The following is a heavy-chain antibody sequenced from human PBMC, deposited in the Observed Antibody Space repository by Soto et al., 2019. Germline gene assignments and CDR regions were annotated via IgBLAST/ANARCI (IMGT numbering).Heavy chain of an antibody. J-gene: IGHJ4*02. Sequence: PSETLSLTCTVSGGSISSSSYYWGWIRQPPGKGLEWIGSIYYSGSTYYNPSLKSRVTISVDTSKNQFSLKLSSVTAADTAVYYCARHDVGYSSDDFDYLGQGTLVTVSS. D-gene: IGHD6-19*01. CDR1: GGSISSSSYY. CDR3: ARHDVGYSSDDFDY. CDR2: IYYSGST. V-gene: IGHV4-39*01.